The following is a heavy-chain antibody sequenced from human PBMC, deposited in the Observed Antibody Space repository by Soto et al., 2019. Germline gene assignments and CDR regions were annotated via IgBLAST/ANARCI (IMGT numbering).Heavy chain of an antibody. CDR3: VREGYGDVAPANYGMDV. D-gene: IGHD5-12*01. V-gene: IGHV4-4*02. CDR1: GGSISSSNW. Sequence: PSETLSLTCAVSGGSISSSNWWSWVRQPPGKGLEWIGEIYHSGSTNYNPSLKSRVTISVDKSKNQFSLKLSSVTAADTAVYYCVREGYGDVAPANYGMDVWGQGTTVTVSS. J-gene: IGHJ6*02. CDR2: IYHSGST.